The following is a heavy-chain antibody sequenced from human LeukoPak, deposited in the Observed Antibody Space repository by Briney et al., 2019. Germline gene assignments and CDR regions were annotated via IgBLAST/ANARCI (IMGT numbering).Heavy chain of an antibody. CDR3: ASGYSAEYFQH. V-gene: IGHV4-61*01. J-gene: IGHJ1*01. CDR1: GASVSSASY. Sequence: SETLSLTCTVSGASVSSASYWTWIRQPPGKGVEWIAHIYNGVNTNYNPSLKSRVTISVDTSKNQFSLKLSSVTAADTAVYYCASGYSAEYFQHWGQGTLVTVSS. CDR2: IYNGVNT. D-gene: IGHD2-15*01.